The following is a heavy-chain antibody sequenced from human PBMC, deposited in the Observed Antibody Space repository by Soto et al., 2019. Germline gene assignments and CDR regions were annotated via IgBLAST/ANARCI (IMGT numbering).Heavy chain of an antibody. CDR3: ARVPDY. Sequence: SETLSLTCTVSGASVRSGGYYWSWIRQPPGKGLEWIGYMYHSGSTYYNPSLKSRVTISIDRSKNQFSLKLSSVTAADTAVYYCARVPDYWGQGSLVTVSS. V-gene: IGHV4-30-2*01. D-gene: IGHD2-2*01. J-gene: IGHJ4*02. CDR1: GASVRSGGYY. CDR2: MYHSGST.